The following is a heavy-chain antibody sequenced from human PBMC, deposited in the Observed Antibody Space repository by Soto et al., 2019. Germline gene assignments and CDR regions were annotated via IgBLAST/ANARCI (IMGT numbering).Heavy chain of an antibody. CDR1: GFTFSSYA. J-gene: IGHJ3*02. Sequence: PGGSLRLSCAASGFTFSSYAMHWVRQAPGKGLEWVTVISYDGSNKYYADSVKGRFTISRDNSKNTLYLQINSLRAEDTALFYCARVPTFRGGGDYAFDIWGQGTMVTVSS. CDR2: ISYDGSNK. CDR3: ARVPTFRGGGDYAFDI. D-gene: IGHD2-21*02. V-gene: IGHV3-30*01.